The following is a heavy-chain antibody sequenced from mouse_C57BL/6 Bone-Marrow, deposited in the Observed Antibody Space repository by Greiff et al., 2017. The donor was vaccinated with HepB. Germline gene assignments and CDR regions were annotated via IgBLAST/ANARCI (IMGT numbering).Heavy chain of an antibody. V-gene: IGHV1-18*01. J-gene: IGHJ3*01. D-gene: IGHD1-1*01. CDR1: GYTFTDYN. CDR3: ALHYYGSSPFAY. Sequence: EVKLQESGPELVKPGASVKIPCKASGYTFTDYNMDWVKQSHGKSLEWIGDINPNNGGTIYNQKFKGKATLTVDKSSSTAYMELRSLTSEDTAVYYCALHYYGSSPFAYWGQGTLVTVSA. CDR2: INPNNGGT.